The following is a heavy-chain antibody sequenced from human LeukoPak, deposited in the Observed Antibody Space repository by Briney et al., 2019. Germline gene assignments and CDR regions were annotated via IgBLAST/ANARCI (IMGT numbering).Heavy chain of an antibody. D-gene: IGHD5-18*01. CDR3: ARDYQGGYGDKTVDY. CDR2: IYYSGST. V-gene: IGHV4-59*12. CDR1: GGSISTYY. Sequence: PSETLSLTCTVSGGSISTYYWSWIRQSPGKGLEWIGYIYYSGSTNYNPSLKSRVTISVDTSKNHFSLKLRSVTAADTAVYYCARDYQGGYGDKTVDYWGQGTLVTVSS. J-gene: IGHJ4*02.